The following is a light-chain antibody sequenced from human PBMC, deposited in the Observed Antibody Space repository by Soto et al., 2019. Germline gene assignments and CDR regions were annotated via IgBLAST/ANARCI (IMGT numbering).Light chain of an antibody. V-gene: IGKV3-20*01. CDR1: KSVSSN. Sequence: ERVMSQSQATLSVSPGERASLSCRASKSVSSNLAWYQQRPGQAPRLLIYGASNRATGIPDRFSGSGSGTDFTLTISRLEPEDFAVYYCHQYGSSPATFGQGTKVAIK. CDR3: HQYGSSPAT. J-gene: IGKJ1*01. CDR2: GAS.